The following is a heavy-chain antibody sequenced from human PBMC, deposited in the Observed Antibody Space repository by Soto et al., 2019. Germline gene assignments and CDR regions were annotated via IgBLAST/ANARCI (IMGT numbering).Heavy chain of an antibody. CDR2: ISYDGSNK. V-gene: IGHV3-30*18. CDR3: AKDQGSSAYSLDF. Sequence: PGGSLRLSCAASGFTFSSYGMHWVRQAPGKGLEWVAVISYDGSNKYYADSVKGRFTISRDNSKNTLYLEMNSLRAEDTAVYYCAKDQGSSAYSLDFWGQGTLVTVSS. J-gene: IGHJ4*02. D-gene: IGHD3-16*01. CDR1: GFTFSSYG.